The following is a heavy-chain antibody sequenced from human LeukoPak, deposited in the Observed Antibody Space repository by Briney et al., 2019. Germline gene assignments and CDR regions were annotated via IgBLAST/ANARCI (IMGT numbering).Heavy chain of an antibody. J-gene: IGHJ6*02. Sequence: GRSLRLSCAASGFTFSSYAISWVRQSPGHGLECFSAISGSGGSTYYADSVKGGFTIYRDNSKNTLYLQMDRLRPEDTAVYSCAKRYCKSATCRRDMDAWGQGTTVTVS. CDR3: AKRYCKSATCRRDMDA. CDR1: GFTFSSYA. V-gene: IGHV3-23*01. CDR2: ISGSGGST. D-gene: IGHD2-15*01.